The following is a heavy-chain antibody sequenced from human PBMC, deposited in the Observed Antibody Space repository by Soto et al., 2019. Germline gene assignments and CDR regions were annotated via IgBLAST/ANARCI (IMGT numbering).Heavy chain of an antibody. V-gene: IGHV1-8*01. CDR2: MNPNSGNT. J-gene: IGHJ6*02. CDR3: ARARRFLEWLARRGYGMDV. Sequence: ASVKVSCKASGYTFTSYDINWVRQATGQGLEWMGWMNPNSGNTGYAQKFQGRVTMTRNTSISTAYMGLSSLRSEDTAVYYCARARRFLEWLARRGYGMDVWGQGTTVTVSS. CDR1: GYTFTSYD. D-gene: IGHD3-3*01.